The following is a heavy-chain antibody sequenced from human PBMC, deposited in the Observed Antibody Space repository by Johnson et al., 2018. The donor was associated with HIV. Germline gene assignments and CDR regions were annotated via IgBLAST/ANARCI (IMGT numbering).Heavy chain of an antibody. D-gene: IGHD6-19*01. CDR2: IKQDGSEK. CDR1: GFTFDDYD. V-gene: IGHV3-7*01. Sequence: VQLVESGGGVVWPGGSLRLSCAASGFTFDDYDMSWVRQAPGKGLEWVANIKQDGSEKYYVDSVKGRFTISRDNAKNSLYLQMNSLRAEDTAVYYCARRRYSGWYSERCAFDIWGQGTMVTVSS. J-gene: IGHJ3*02. CDR3: ARRRYSGWYSERCAFDI.